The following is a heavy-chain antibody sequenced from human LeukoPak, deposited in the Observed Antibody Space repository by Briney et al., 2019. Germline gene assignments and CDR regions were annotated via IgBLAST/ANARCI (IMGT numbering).Heavy chain of an antibody. CDR2: ISGSGGST. Sequence: PGGSLRLSCAVSGLTFKNYWMSWFRQTPGKGLEWGSAISGSGGSTYYADSVKGRFTISRDNSKNTLYLQMNSLRAEDTAVYYCAKGKEQWLVLRVFDYWGQGTLVTVSS. J-gene: IGHJ4*02. CDR1: GLTFKNYW. D-gene: IGHD6-19*01. CDR3: AKGKEQWLVLRVFDY. V-gene: IGHV3-23*01.